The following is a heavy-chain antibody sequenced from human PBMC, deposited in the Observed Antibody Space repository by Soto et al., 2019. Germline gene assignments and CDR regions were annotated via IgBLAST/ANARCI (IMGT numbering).Heavy chain of an antibody. D-gene: IGHD6-19*01. V-gene: IGHV3-43*01. CDR3: AKDINSSGWYSLDY. Sequence: PGGSLRLSCAASGFSFDDYTMHWVRQGPGKGLEWVSLITWDGGSTYYADSVKGRFTNSRDNSKNSMYLQMNSLRTEDTALYYCAKDINSSGWYSLDYWGQGTLVTVSS. J-gene: IGHJ4*02. CDR1: GFSFDDYT. CDR2: ITWDGGST.